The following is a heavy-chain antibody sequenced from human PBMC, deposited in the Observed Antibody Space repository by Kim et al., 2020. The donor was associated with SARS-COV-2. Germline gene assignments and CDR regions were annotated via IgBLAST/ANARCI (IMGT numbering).Heavy chain of an antibody. V-gene: IGHV3-23*01. J-gene: IGHJ4*02. CDR1: GFTFSSYA. D-gene: IGHD6-19*01. CDR3: AKDQWLGFPAEAYFDY. Sequence: GGSLRLSCAASGFTFSSYAMSWVRQAPGKGLEWVSAISGSGGSTYYADSVKGRFTISRDNSKNTLYLQMNSLRAEDTAVYYCAKDQWLGFPAEAYFDYWGQGTLVTVSS. CDR2: ISGSGGST.